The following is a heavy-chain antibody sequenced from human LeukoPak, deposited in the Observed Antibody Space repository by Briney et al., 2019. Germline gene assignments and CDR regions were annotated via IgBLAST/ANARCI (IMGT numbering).Heavy chain of an antibody. CDR2: IYSGGST. CDR1: GFTVSSNY. D-gene: IGHD2-15*01. Sequence: PRGSLRLSCAASGFTVSSNYMSWVRQAPGKGLEWVSVIYSGGSTYYADSVKGRFTISRDNSKNTLYLQMNSLRAEDTAVYYCARDIVVVVAPPEDYYYMDVWGKGTTVTVSS. CDR3: ARDIVVVVAPPEDYYYMDV. V-gene: IGHV3-53*01. J-gene: IGHJ6*03.